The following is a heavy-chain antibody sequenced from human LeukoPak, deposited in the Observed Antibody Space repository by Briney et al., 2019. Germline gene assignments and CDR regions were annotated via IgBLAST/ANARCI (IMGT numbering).Heavy chain of an antibody. CDR1: GGSFSGYY. V-gene: IGHV4-34*01. CDR3: ARGEVDYDFWSGYYTYNWFDP. J-gene: IGHJ5*02. Sequence: SETLSLTCAVYGGSFSGYYWSWIRQPPGKGLEWIGEINHSGSTNYNPSLKSRVTISVDTSKNQFSLKLSSVTAADTAVYYCARGEVDYDFWSGYYTYNWFDPWGQGTLVTVSS. D-gene: IGHD3-3*01. CDR2: INHSGST.